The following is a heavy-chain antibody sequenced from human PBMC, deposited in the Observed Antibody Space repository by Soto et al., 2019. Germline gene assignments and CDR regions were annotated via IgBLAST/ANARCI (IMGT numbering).Heavy chain of an antibody. D-gene: IGHD3-9*01. V-gene: IGHV1-18*01. J-gene: IGHJ6*02. Sequence: GASVKVSCKASGYTFTSYGISWVRQAPGQGLEWMGWISAYNGNTNYAQKLQGRVTMTTDTSTSTAYMELRSLRSDDTAVYYCARILYDILTGYGMDAWGQGTTVTVSS. CDR3: ARILYDILTGYGMDA. CDR1: GYTFTSYG. CDR2: ISAYNGNT.